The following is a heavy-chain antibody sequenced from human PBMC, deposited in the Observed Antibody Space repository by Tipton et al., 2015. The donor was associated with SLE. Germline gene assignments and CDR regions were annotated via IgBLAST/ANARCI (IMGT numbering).Heavy chain of an antibody. Sequence: SLRLSCVASAFSFNTYAMHWVRQAPGKGLQWVALISFDGSTRYYVDSVKGRFTISRDNSKNTLYLQMNSLSAEDTAVYYCARDPNSSDYYYYYYMDVWGKGTAVTVSS. J-gene: IGHJ6*03. CDR2: ISFDGSTR. D-gene: IGHD6-6*01. CDR1: AFSFNTYA. CDR3: ARDPNSSDYYYYYYMDV. V-gene: IGHV3-30*04.